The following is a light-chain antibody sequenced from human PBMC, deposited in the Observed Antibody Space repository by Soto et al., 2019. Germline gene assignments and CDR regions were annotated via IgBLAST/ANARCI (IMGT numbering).Light chain of an antibody. V-gene: IGLV2-14*01. Sequence: QSALTQPASVSGSPGQSITISCTGTSSDVGAYNYVSWYQQHPGKAPKLMIYEVSNRPSGVSNRFSGSKSGNAASLTISGLQAEDEADYVCSSYTSSSTWVFGGGTKLTVL. CDR3: SSYTSSSTWV. CDR1: SSDVGAYNY. J-gene: IGLJ3*02. CDR2: EVS.